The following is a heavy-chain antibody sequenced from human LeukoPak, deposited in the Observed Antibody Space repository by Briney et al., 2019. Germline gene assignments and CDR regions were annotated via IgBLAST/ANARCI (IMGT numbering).Heavy chain of an antibody. CDR2: IYTSGST. Sequence: PSETLSLTCTVSSGSISSYYWNWIRQPAGKGLEWIGRIYTSGSTNYNPSLKSRVTISVDKSKNQFSLKLSSVTAADTAVYYCARDGYSGSYFFDYWGQGTLVTVSS. J-gene: IGHJ4*02. CDR3: ARDGYSGSYFFDY. CDR1: SGSISSYY. V-gene: IGHV4-4*07. D-gene: IGHD1-26*01.